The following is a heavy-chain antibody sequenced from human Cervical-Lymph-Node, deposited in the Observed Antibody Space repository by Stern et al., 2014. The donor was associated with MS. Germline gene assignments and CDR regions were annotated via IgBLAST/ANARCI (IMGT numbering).Heavy chain of an antibody. V-gene: IGHV4-39*01. Sequence: QVQLQESGPGLVKPSETLSLTCAVSGDSISSYTHYWAWIRQPPGKGLEWIGSVYYSGATYYNPSLKSPVTISVDTSKNHFPLGLTSVTAADTAVYYCAKHACTGAACPFDLWGQGTLVTVSS. CDR1: GDSISSYTHY. J-gene: IGHJ4*02. CDR3: AKHACTGAACPFDL. CDR2: VYYSGAT. D-gene: IGHD2-8*02.